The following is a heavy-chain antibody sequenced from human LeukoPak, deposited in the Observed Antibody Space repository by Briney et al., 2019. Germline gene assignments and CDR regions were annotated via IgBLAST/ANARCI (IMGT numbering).Heavy chain of an antibody. CDR1: GYIFSNFFSSYG. CDR3: ASSDYYDSSGYYYEGYNWFDP. J-gene: IGHJ5*02. V-gene: IGHV1-18*01. D-gene: IGHD3-22*01. CDR2: ISPYNGKT. Sequence: ASVKVSCKASGYIFSNFFSSYGITWVRQAPGQGLEWMGRISPYNGKTKFAQKFQGIVTMTTETSTSTAYMELRRLRSDDTAVYYCASSDYYDSSGYYYEGYNWFDPWGQGTLVTVSS.